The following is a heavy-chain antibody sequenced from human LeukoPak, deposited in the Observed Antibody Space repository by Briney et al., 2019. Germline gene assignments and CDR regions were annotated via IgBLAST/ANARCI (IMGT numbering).Heavy chain of an antibody. CDR2: ISSSSYI. CDR1: GFTFSSYS. Sequence: GGSLRLSCAASGFTFSSYSMNWVRQAPGKGLEWVSSISSSSYIYYADSVKGRFTISRDNAKNSLYLQMNSLRAEDTAVYYCARVGAAAGPNDYWGQGTLVTVSS. J-gene: IGHJ4*02. CDR3: ARVGAAAGPNDY. V-gene: IGHV3-21*01. D-gene: IGHD6-13*01.